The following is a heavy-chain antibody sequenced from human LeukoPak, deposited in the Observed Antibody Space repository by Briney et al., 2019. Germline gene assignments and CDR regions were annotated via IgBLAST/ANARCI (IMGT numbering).Heavy chain of an antibody. D-gene: IGHD2-15*01. Sequence: GGSLRLSCAASGFTFSSYSMNWVRQAPGKGLEWVANIKEDGSEKYYVDSVRGRFTISRDNAKNSLCLQMNSLRAEDTAVYYCASSSCSGQLKGYCPPAGYWGQGTLVTVSS. CDR1: GFTFSSYS. CDR2: IKEDGSEK. CDR3: ASSSCSGQLKGYCPPAGY. V-gene: IGHV3-7*01. J-gene: IGHJ4*02.